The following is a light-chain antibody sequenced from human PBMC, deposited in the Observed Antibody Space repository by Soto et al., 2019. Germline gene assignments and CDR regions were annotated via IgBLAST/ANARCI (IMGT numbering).Light chain of an antibody. CDR2: DNT. CDR3: QSFDSSLSASI. CDR1: SSNVGTTYD. V-gene: IGLV1-40*01. Sequence: QSVLTQPPSVSGAPGQRVTISCTRSSSNVGTTYDVHWYRHLPGTAPKLLIYDNTNRPSGVPDRFSGSKSGTSASLAITGLQAEDEAYYYCQSFDSSLSASIFGGGTKLTVL. J-gene: IGLJ2*01.